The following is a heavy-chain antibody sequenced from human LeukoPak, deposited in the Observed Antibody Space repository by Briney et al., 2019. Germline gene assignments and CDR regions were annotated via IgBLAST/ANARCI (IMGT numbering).Heavy chain of an antibody. Sequence: SETLSLTCTVSGGSISSYYWSWIRQPPGKGLEWIGYIYYSGSTNYNPSLKSRVTISVDTSKNRFSLKLSSVTAADTAVYYRARGTQDYPMDVWGKGTTVTVSS. CDR3: ARGTQDYPMDV. CDR2: IYYSGST. J-gene: IGHJ6*04. V-gene: IGHV4-59*01. CDR1: GGSISSYY.